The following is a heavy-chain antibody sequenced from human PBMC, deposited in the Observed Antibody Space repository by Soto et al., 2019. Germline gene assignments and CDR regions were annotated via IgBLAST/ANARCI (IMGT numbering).Heavy chain of an antibody. CDR2: IQYDGRNE. J-gene: IGHJ6*03. CDR3: ARDGNTATTHYYYMDP. V-gene: IGHV3-33*05. D-gene: IGHD4-17*01. CDR1: GFSFIRHG. Sequence: QVQLVESGGGVVQPGGSLRLSCAGSGFSFIRHGFHWVRQAPATGPECLALIQYDGRNEYYVDSVKGRFTISRDNSRNALYLQVNSLTAEDTAVYFCARDGNTATTHYYYMDPWGKGTTVTVSS.